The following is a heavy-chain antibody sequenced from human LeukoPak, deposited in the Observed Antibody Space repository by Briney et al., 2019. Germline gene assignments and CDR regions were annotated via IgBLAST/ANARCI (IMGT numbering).Heavy chain of an antibody. D-gene: IGHD6-19*01. CDR2: IIPIFGTA. CDR1: GGTFSSYA. CDR3: ASSSYSSGWYLFDY. J-gene: IGHJ4*02. Sequence: GASVKVSCKASGGTFSSYAMSWVRQAPGQGLEWMGGIIPIFGTANYAQEFQGRVTITADESTSTAYMELSSLRSEDTAVYYCASSSYSSGWYLFDYWGQGTLVTVSS. V-gene: IGHV1-69*13.